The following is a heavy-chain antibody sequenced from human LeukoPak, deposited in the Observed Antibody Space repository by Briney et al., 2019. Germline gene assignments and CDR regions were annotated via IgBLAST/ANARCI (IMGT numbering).Heavy chain of an antibody. J-gene: IGHJ1*01. CDR1: GFTFRNYW. Sequence: PGGSLRLSCEASGFTFRNYWMSWVCQAPGKGLEWVASINQRGSAIFYVDSVRGRFSVSRDNAKNSLFLQMNSLRADDTAFYYCAKLLRDVTIYDFWGPGALVTVSS. CDR3: AKLLRDVTIYDF. CDR2: INQRGSAI. D-gene: IGHD3/OR15-3a*01. V-gene: IGHV3-7*01.